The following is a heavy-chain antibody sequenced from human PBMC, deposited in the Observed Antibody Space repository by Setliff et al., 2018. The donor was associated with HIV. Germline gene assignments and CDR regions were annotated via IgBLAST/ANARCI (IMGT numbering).Heavy chain of an antibody. CDR2: INPSDGIP. CDR3: TRAFPPMIPAAFDI. Sequence: ASVKVSCKASGFSFSRHYMHWVPQAPGEGLEWVAMINPSDGIPSYAQKFQDRVVVTRDTSRSIVYMELSSLLSEDTAVYFCTRAFPPMIPAAFDIWGLGTLVTVSS. CDR1: GFSFSRHY. D-gene: IGHD3-16*01. V-gene: IGHV1-46*01. J-gene: IGHJ3*02.